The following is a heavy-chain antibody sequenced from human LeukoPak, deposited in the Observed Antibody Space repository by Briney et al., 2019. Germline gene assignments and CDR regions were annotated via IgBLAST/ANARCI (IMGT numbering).Heavy chain of an antibody. D-gene: IGHD6-13*01. CDR1: GFTFSSYS. CDR3: AREYSSSWYHDAFDF. V-gene: IGHV3-21*01. J-gene: IGHJ3*01. CDR2: ISSSSYI. Sequence: PGGSLRLSCAASGFTFSSYSMNWVRQAPGKGLEWVSSISSSSYIYYADSVKGRFTISRDNAKNSLYLQMNSLRAEDTAVYYCAREYSSSWYHDAFDFWGQGTMVTVSS.